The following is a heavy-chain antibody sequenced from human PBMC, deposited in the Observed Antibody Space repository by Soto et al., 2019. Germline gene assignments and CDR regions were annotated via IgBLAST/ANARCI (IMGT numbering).Heavy chain of an antibody. D-gene: IGHD3-22*01. CDR3: ATRGPDTSTYYGTGKYWYFDL. J-gene: IGHJ2*01. CDR2: INPSGGST. V-gene: IGHV1-46*01. CDR1: DYY. Sequence: ASVKVSCQASDYYIHCVRQAPGQRLEWMGIINPSGGSTYSQMFQGRVTMTRDTSTNTVYMELSSLRSEDTAVYYCATRGPDTSTYYGTGKYWYFDLWGRGTLVTVSS.